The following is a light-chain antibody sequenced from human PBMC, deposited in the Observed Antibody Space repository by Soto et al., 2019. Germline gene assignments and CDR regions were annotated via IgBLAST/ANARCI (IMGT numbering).Light chain of an antibody. CDR1: QSIGRF. J-gene: IGKJ1*01. CDR2: GAS. Sequence: TKSPYPLSASLGDRVTITCRASQSIGRFLAWYQQKPGQAPRLLIYGASTRATDIPARFSGSGSGTEFTLTINSRQSEDFAVYYCQQYNDGTPWTFDQGTKV. CDR3: QQYNDGTPWT. V-gene: IGKV3-15*01.